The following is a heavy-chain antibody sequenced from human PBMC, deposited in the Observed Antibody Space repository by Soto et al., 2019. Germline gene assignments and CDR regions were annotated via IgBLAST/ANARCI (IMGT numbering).Heavy chain of an antibody. CDR3: AKDIEQVTGGDY. Sequence: ASVKVSCKSSGYTFTSYYMHWVRQAPGQGLEWMGIINPSGGSTSYAQKFQGRVTMTRDTSTSTVYMELSSLRSEDTAVYYCAKDIEQVTGGDYWGQGTLVTVSS. CDR1: GYTFTSYY. CDR2: INPSGGST. V-gene: IGHV1-46*01. J-gene: IGHJ4*02. D-gene: IGHD5-18*01.